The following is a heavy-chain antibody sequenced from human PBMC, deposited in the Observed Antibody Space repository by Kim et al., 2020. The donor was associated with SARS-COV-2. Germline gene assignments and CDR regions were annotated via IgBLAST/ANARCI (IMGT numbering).Heavy chain of an antibody. D-gene: IGHD2-21*02. J-gene: IGHJ6*01. Sequence: SVKVSCKTSGGPFSTHARSWVRQAPGQGLEWMGGIIPTSGTPVYAQKFQGRLTITADGDTSTVYMELSGLQSDDTAMYYCALSHCGGDCYPGDYHYGLEVWGQGTTVIVSS. CDR3: ALSHCGGDCYPGDYHYGLEV. CDR2: IIPTSGTP. V-gene: IGHV1-69*13. CDR1: GGPFSTHA.